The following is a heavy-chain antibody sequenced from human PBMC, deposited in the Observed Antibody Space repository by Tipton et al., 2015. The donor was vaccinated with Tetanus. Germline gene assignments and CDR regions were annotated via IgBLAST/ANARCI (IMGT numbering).Heavy chain of an antibody. V-gene: IGHV5-51*01. D-gene: IGHD6-6*01. CDR1: GFLSSTYW. Sequence: GQLVQSGAEARKPGESVKISCKGSGFLSSTYWIGWVRQMPGKGLEWMGFIYLADSDTRYSPSFQGQVTISADKSINTAYLQWSSLKASDIAVFYCARSYSSSSYWYFDLWGRGTLVTVSS. CDR3: ARSYSSSSYWYFDL. CDR2: IYLADSDT. J-gene: IGHJ2*01.